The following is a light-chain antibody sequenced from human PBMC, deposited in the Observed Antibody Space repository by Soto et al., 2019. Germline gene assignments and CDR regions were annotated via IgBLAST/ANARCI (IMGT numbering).Light chain of an antibody. CDR2: EVS. V-gene: IGLV2-14*01. CDR1: SSDLGGYNY. J-gene: IGLJ2*01. Sequence: QSVLTQPASVSGSLGQSITISCTGTSSDLGGYNYVSWYQQHPGQAPKLIIYEVSIRPSGVSNRFSGSKSGNTASLTISGLQTEDEADYYCSSYRSSDTVVFGGGTQLTVL. CDR3: SSYRSSDTVV.